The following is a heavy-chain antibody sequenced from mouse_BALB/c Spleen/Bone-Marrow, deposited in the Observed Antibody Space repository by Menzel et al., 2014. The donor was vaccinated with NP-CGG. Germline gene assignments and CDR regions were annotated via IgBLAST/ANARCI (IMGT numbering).Heavy chain of an antibody. J-gene: IGHJ3*01. CDR3: TRSNGNWFAY. V-gene: IGHV1S81*02. Sequence: VKLMESGAELVKPGASVKLSCKASGYTFTSYWMHWVKQRPGQGLEWIGEINPSNGGTNFNEKFKSKATLTVDKSSSTAYMQLSSLTSEDSAVYYCTRSNGNWFAYWGQGTLVTVSA. CDR2: INPSNGGT. D-gene: IGHD2-1*01. CDR1: GYTFTSYW.